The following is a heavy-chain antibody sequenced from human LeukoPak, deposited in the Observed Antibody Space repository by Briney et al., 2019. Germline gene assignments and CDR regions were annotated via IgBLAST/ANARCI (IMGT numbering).Heavy chain of an antibody. J-gene: IGHJ6*02. V-gene: IGHV4-30-4*01. CDR2: IYYSGST. Sequence: PSETLSLTCTVSGGSISSGDYYWSWIRQPPGKGLEWIGYIYYSGSTYYNPSLKGRVTISVDTSKNQFSLKLSSVTAADTAVYYCARDNGVAGNYYYYGMDVWGQGTTVTVSS. CDR3: ARDNGVAGNYYYYGMDV. D-gene: IGHD6-19*01. CDR1: GGSISSGDYY.